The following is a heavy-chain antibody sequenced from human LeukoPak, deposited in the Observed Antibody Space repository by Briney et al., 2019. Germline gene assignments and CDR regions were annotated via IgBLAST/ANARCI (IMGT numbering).Heavy chain of an antibody. CDR3: ARVPSSSRYSAEVDY. D-gene: IGHD6-13*01. CDR2: ISYDGSNK. CDR1: GFTFSSYG. J-gene: IGHJ4*02. V-gene: IGHV3-30*03. Sequence: PGGSLRLSCAASGFTFSSYGMHWVRQAPGKGLEWVAVISYDGSNKYYADSVKGRSTISRDNSKNTLYLQMGSLRAEDMAVYYCARVPSSSRYSAEVDYWGQGTLVTVSS.